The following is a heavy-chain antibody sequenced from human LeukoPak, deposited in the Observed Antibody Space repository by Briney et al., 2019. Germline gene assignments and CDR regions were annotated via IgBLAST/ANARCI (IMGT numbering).Heavy chain of an antibody. CDR2: IKQDGSEK. Sequence: PGGSLRLSCAASGFTFSSYWMSWVRQAPGKGLEWVANIKQDGSEKYYVDSVKGRFTISRDNAKNSLYLQMNSLRAEDTAVYYCAGGLVLQYFDWLPDRFDYWGQGTLVTVSS. D-gene: IGHD3-9*01. CDR1: GFTFSSYW. V-gene: IGHV3-7*04. CDR3: AGGLVLQYFDWLPDRFDY. J-gene: IGHJ4*02.